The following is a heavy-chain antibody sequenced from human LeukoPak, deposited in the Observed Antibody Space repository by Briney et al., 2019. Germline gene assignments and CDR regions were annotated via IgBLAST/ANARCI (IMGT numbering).Heavy chain of an antibody. D-gene: IGHD6-6*01. V-gene: IGHV1-69-2*01. Sequence: ASVKLSCKGSGYIFTDYYIHWVQLAPGKGLEWMGRVDPADGETTHSEKFQGRLTITADTSIDTSFMELRSLTSDDTAVYFCGTAVVGRQPSDWGQGSLVTVSS. CDR3: GTAVVGRQPSD. J-gene: IGHJ1*01. CDR2: VDPADGET. CDR1: GYIFTDYY.